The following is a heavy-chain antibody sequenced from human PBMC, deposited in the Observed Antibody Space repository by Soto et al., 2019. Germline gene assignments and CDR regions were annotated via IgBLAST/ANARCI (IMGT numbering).Heavy chain of an antibody. Sequence: SETLSLTCTVSGGSISSGGYYWSWIRQHPGKGLEWIGYIYYSGSTYYNPSLKSRVTISVDTSKNQFSLKLSSVTAADAAVYFCARAPRCAGGSCYDFDYWGRGTLVTVSS. CDR3: ARAPRCAGGSCYDFDY. J-gene: IGHJ4*02. V-gene: IGHV4-31*03. CDR1: GGSISSGGYY. D-gene: IGHD2-15*01. CDR2: IYYSGST.